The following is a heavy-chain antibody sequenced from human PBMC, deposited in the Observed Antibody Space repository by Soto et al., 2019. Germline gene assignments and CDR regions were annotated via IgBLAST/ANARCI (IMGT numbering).Heavy chain of an antibody. Sequence: QVQLMQSGAEVRKPGASVKVSCKATGYRFTAYYTHWVRQAPGQGLKWLGWMNPNSGDSNYAQQFQGRVTMTRDTSISTAYMELRRLTFDDTAVYYCTRDGGYSSSSGLLSYWGQGTLVTVSS. CDR1: GYRFTAYY. CDR2: MNPNSGDS. J-gene: IGHJ4*02. V-gene: IGHV1-2*02. D-gene: IGHD6-6*01. CDR3: TRDGGYSSSSGLLSY.